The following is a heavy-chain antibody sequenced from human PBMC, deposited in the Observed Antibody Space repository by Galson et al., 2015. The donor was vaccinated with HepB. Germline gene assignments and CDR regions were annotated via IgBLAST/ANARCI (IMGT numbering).Heavy chain of an antibody. CDR3: ARDTRFLGELLRLDY. Sequence: SLRLSCAASGFTFSSYGMHWVRQAPGKGLEWVAVIWYDGSNKYYADSVKGRFTISRDNSKNTLYLQMNSLRAEDTAVYYCARDTRFLGELLRLDYWGQGTLVTVSS. CDR2: IWYDGSNK. D-gene: IGHD1-26*01. CDR1: GFTFSSYG. V-gene: IGHV3-33*01. J-gene: IGHJ4*02.